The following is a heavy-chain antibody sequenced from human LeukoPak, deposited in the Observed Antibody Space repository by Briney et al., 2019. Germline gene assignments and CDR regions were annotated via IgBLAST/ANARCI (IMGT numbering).Heavy chain of an antibody. CDR3: ARSPGTGYYYYYMDV. V-gene: IGHV1-69*05. CDR1: GGTFSSYA. D-gene: IGHD3-10*01. CDR2: IIPTFGTA. Sequence: SVKVSCKASGGTFSSYAISWVRQAPGQGLEWMGRIIPTFGTANYAQKFQGRVTITTDESTSTAYMELSSLRSEDTAVYYCARSPGTGYYYYYMDVWGKGTTVTVSS. J-gene: IGHJ6*03.